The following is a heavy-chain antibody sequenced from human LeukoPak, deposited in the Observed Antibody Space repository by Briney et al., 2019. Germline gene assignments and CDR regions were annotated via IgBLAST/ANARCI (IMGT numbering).Heavy chain of an antibody. CDR1: GFTFNSYS. J-gene: IGHJ5*02. Sequence: GGSLRLSCAASGFTFNSYSMSWVRQVPGKGLEWVSAVSGSGGSTYYADFVKGRFVISRDNSKNTLFLYVNNLRAEDTAVYYCVKDPSGVDPWGQGTLVTVSS. CDR2: VSGSGGST. V-gene: IGHV3-23*01. CDR3: VKDPSGVDP.